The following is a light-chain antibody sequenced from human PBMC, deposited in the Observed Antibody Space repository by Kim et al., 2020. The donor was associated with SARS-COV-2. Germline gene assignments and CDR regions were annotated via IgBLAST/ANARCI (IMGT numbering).Light chain of an antibody. J-gene: IGKJ4*01. CDR1: QNINSY. Sequence: DIQMTQSPSSLAASVGDRVTITCRASQNINSYLNWYRQKPGKAPKLLIYAASTLQSGVPSRFSGSGSGTDFTLTINSLQTEDFATYYCQQSHTAPLLTFGGGTKVDIK. V-gene: IGKV1-39*01. CDR2: AAS. CDR3: QQSHTAPLLT.